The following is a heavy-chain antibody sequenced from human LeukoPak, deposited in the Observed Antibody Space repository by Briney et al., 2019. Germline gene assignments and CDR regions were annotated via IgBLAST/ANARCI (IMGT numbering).Heavy chain of an antibody. Sequence: GGSLRLSCDASGFTFSTYAMSWVRQAPGEGLEWVSGLSGSGGSTWYADSVKGRFTISRDNSKDTVYLHMNSLRAEDTAVYYCAKFEGLCGSANTCYHFDCWGQGTLVTVSS. V-gene: IGHV3-23*01. J-gene: IGHJ4*02. D-gene: IGHD2-2*01. CDR1: GFTFSTYA. CDR3: AKFEGLCGSANTCYHFDC. CDR2: LSGSGGST.